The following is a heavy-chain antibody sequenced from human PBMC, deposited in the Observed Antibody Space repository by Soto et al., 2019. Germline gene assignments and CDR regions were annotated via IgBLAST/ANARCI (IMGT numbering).Heavy chain of an antibody. D-gene: IGHD4-17*01. J-gene: IGHJ5*02. V-gene: IGHV3-66*01. Sequence: EVQLVESGGNLVQPGGSLRISCAASGFTVSTEYMSWVRQAPGKGLEWVSIIHGGGGTFYADSVKGRFTISRDKSKNTVYLQMNNLRGEDTAVYYCARDPTDYPVNWFDPWGQGTLVTVSS. CDR1: GFTVSTEY. CDR2: IHGGGGT. CDR3: ARDPTDYPVNWFDP.